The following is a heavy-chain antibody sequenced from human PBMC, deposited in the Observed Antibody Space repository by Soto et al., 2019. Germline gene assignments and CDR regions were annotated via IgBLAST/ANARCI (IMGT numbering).Heavy chain of an antibody. CDR2: IIPIFGTA. CDR1: GGTFSSYA. CDR3: ARGRDIVVVPAAPYGMGV. D-gene: IGHD2-2*01. Sequence: QVQLVQSGAEVKKPGSSVKVSCKASGGTFSSYAISWVRQAPGQGLEWMGGIIPIFGTANYAQKFQGRVTITADKSTSTAYMELSSLRSEDTAVYYCARGRDIVVVPAAPYGMGVWGQGTTVTVSS. J-gene: IGHJ6*02. V-gene: IGHV1-69*06.